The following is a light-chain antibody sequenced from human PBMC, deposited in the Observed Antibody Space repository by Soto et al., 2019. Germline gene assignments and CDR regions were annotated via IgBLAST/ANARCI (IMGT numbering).Light chain of an antibody. Sequence: DIQITQSPSSLSASVGDRVTITCRASQDISNYLVWFQQKPGKAPKILIYAASTLQSGVPSRFSGSGSGTDFTLTISSLQPEDVATYYCQHYNSYSEAFGQGTKVDIK. CDR2: AAS. CDR1: QDISNY. CDR3: QHYNSYSEA. V-gene: IGKV1-27*01. J-gene: IGKJ1*01.